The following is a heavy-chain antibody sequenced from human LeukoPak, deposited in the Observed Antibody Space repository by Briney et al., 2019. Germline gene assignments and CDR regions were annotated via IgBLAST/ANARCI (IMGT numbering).Heavy chain of an antibody. CDR3: ARDPSIAAAGTRPYYYYYMDV. D-gene: IGHD6-13*01. V-gene: IGHV4-4*07. J-gene: IGHJ6*03. CDR1: GGSISSYY. CDR2: IYTSGST. Sequence: SETLSLTCTVSGGSISSYYWGWLRQPAGKGLEWIGRIYTSGSTNYNPSLKSRVTMSVDTSKNQFSLKLSSVTAADTAVYYCARDPSIAAAGTRPYYYYYMDVWGKGTTVTVSS.